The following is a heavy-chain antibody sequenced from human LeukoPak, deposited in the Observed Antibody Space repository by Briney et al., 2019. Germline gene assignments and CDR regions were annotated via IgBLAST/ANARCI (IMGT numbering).Heavy chain of an antibody. Sequence: GGSLRLSCAASGFTFSSYSMNWVRQAPGKGQEWVSYISSSSTIYYADSVKGRFTISRDNAKNSLYLQMNSLRAEDTAVYYCAREPWNYAPMDAFDIWGQGTMVTVSS. CDR2: ISSSSTI. V-gene: IGHV3-48*01. CDR3: AREPWNYAPMDAFDI. D-gene: IGHD1-7*01. J-gene: IGHJ3*02. CDR1: GFTFSSYS.